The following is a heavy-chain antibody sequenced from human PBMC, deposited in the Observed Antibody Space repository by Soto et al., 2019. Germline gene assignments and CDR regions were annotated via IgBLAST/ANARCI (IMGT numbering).Heavy chain of an antibody. Sequence: SVKVSCKASGGTFSSYAISWVRQAPGQGLEWMGGIIPIFGTANYAQKFQGRVTITADESTSTAYMELSSLRSEDTAVYYCARDRSADGSSYYFDYWGQGTLVTVSS. CDR3: ARDRSADGSSYYFDY. CDR1: GGTFSSYA. V-gene: IGHV1-69*13. D-gene: IGHD3-10*01. J-gene: IGHJ4*02. CDR2: IIPIFGTA.